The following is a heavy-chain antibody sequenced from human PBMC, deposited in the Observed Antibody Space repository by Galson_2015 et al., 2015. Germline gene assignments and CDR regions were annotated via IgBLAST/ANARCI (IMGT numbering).Heavy chain of an antibody. Sequence: SVKVSCKASGYTFTSYAMNWVRQAPGQGLEWMGWINTNTGNPTYARGFTGRFVFSLDTSVSTAYLQISSLKAEDTAVYYCALLRVAAAGTGLPEYFQHWGQGTLVTVSS. CDR3: ALLRVAAAGTGLPEYFQH. D-gene: IGHD6-13*01. J-gene: IGHJ1*01. V-gene: IGHV7-4-1*02. CDR1: GYTFTSYA. CDR2: INTNTGNP.